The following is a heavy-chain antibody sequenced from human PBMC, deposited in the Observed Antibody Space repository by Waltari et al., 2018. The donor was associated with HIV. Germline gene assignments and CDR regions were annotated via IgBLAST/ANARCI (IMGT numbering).Heavy chain of an antibody. V-gene: IGHV4-39*01. CDR2: IYDIGNT. CDR1: AASISGSASY. J-gene: IGHJ4*02. CDR3: ARHKEYDYEESALFQG. Sequence: HLQLQESGPGLVKPSETLSLTCTVSAASISGSASYWAWARQSPGTGREWIGSIYDIGNTDENQAPKSRATLAVDTSKNQFSLILKSVTAADTAVYYCARHKEYDYEESALFQGWGRGTGVTVSS. D-gene: IGHD3-16*01.